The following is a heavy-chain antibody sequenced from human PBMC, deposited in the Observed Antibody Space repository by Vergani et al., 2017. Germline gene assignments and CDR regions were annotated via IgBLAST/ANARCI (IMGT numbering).Heavy chain of an antibody. Sequence: LVKPSETLSLTCSVSGYSISRGYYWGWIRQPPGKGLEWIATVFHSGSAYYNPSLRRRVTISVETSKNQFSLRLTTLTAADTAVYYCARQFWVSQGVGAFETWGRGTEVSVSS. V-gene: IGHV4-38-2*02. J-gene: IGHJ3*02. D-gene: IGHD3-16*01. CDR3: ARQFWVSQGVGAFET. CDR1: GYSISRGYY. CDR2: VFHSGSA.